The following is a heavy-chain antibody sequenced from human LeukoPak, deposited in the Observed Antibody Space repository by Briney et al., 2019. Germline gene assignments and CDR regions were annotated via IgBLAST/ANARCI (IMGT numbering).Heavy chain of an antibody. D-gene: IGHD3-3*01. J-gene: IGHJ6*03. CDR2: IYYSGST. CDR1: GVSISSYY. CDR3: ARERAAYNDFWSGYHRGYYMDV. V-gene: IGHV4-59*01. Sequence: SETLSLTCTVSGVSISSYYWSWIRQPPGKGLEWIGYIYYSGSTNYNPSLKSRVTISVDTSKNQFSLKLSSVTAADTAVYYCARERAAYNDFWSGYHRGYYMDVWGKGTTVTVSS.